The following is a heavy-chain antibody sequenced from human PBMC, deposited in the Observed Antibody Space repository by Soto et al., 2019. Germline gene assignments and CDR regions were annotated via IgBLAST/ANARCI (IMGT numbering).Heavy chain of an antibody. CDR2: IKSKTDGGTT. CDR1: GFNFSNAW. V-gene: IGHV3-15*07. CDR3: TTDSYSSIIIALFDY. D-gene: IGHD2-2*01. J-gene: IGHJ4*01. Sequence: GSLRLSCAASGFNFSNAWINWVRQAPGKGLEWVGRIKSKTDGGTTDYAEPVKGRFAISRDDSNNMVYLQMNSLKIEDTAVYYCTTDSYSSIIIALFDYWGHGPLVTVSS.